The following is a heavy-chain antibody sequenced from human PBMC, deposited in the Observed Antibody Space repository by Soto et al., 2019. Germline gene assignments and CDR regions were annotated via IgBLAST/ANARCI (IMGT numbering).Heavy chain of an antibody. V-gene: IGHV4-31*03. J-gene: IGHJ4*02. D-gene: IGHD2-2*02. CDR3: PRARFQVLYGKPYFDS. CDR2: IYHSGNT. Sequence: SETLSLTCTVSGGSITTGGSYWSWIRQHPGKGLEWIGNIYHSGNTYYNPSLKSRLTISVDTSKNHFSLMVDSVTAADTAVYYCPRARFQVLYGKPYFDSWGQGTLVTVSS. CDR1: GGSITTGGSY.